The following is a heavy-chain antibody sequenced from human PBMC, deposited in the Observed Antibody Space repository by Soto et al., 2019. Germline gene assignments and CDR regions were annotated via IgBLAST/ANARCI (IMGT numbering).Heavy chain of an antibody. CDR1: GYSFTSYW. Sequence: GESLKISCKGSGYSFTSYWIGWVRQMPGRGLEWMGIIYAGDSETRYSPSFQGQVTISVDKSINTAYLQWNSLKASDTAMYYCGRHPFLKRPSSYWGQATLLTV. J-gene: IGHJ4*02. CDR3: GRHPFLKRPSSY. CDR2: IYAGDSET. V-gene: IGHV5-51*01.